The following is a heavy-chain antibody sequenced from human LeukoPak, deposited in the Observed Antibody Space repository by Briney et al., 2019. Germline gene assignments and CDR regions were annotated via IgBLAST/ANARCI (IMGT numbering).Heavy chain of an antibody. CDR1: GYTFTGYY. J-gene: IGHJ4*02. CDR2: INPHSGDT. CDR3: ARSEKFCRGGSCDFDS. Sequence: ASVKVSCKASGYTFTGYYIHWVRQAPGQGLEWMGRINPHSGDTNSAQKFQGRVTVTRDTSISTAYMELSRLTSDDTAVYFCARSEKFCRGGSCDFDSWGRGTLVTVSS. V-gene: IGHV1-2*06. D-gene: IGHD2-15*01.